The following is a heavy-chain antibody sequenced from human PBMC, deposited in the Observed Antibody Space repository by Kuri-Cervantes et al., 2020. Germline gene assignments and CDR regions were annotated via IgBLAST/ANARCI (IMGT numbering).Heavy chain of an antibody. CDR2: ISYGGSNK. CDR1: GFTFSSYA. Sequence: SLKISCAASGFTFSSYAMHWVRQAPGKGLEWVAVISYGGSNKYYADSVKGRFTISRDNSKNTLYLQMNSLRAEDTAVYYCAKNYYDSSGYYYAYHWYFDLWGRGTLVTVSS. CDR3: AKNYYDSSGYYYAYHWYFDL. V-gene: IGHV3-30*04. J-gene: IGHJ2*01. D-gene: IGHD3-22*01.